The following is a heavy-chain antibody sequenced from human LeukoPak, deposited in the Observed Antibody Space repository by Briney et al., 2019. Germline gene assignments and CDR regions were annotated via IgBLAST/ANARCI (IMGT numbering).Heavy chain of an antibody. Sequence: GGSLRLSCAASGFTFSSYAMHWVRQAPGKGLERVAVISYDGSNKYYADSVKGRFTISRDNSKNTLYLQMNSLRAEDTAVYYCARGDCSSTSCYLREPEPDYWGQGTLVTVSS. D-gene: IGHD2-2*01. CDR2: ISYDGSNK. CDR3: ARGDCSSTSCYLREPEPDY. V-gene: IGHV3-30*04. J-gene: IGHJ4*02. CDR1: GFTFSSYA.